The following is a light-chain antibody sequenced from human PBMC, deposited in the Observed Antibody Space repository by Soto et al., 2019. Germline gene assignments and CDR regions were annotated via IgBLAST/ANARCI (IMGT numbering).Light chain of an antibody. V-gene: IGKV3D-15*01. CDR3: KQYKNWPL. CDR2: GAS. Sequence: VMKQSPATLSLSPGESATLSCRASQSVSRKLVWYQQKPGQAPRLLIYGASTRATGIQERFSGSGSGTEFTLTIRSLQSEDFAVYYCKQYKNWPLFGQGTRLEI. CDR1: QSVSRK. J-gene: IGKJ5*01.